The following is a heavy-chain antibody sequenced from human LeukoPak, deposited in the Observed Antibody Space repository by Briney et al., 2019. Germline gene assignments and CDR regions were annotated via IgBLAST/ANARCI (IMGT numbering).Heavy chain of an antibody. Sequence: GGSLRLSCAASGFTLSNYAMTWVRQAPGKGLEWVSDISGSAGGNTFYADSVKGRFTISRDNSKNTLYLQMNSLRAEDTAVYYCAKGHCSSTSCLSSAEYFQHWGQGTLVTVSS. J-gene: IGHJ1*01. CDR3: AKGHCSSTSCLSSAEYFQH. D-gene: IGHD2-2*01. CDR1: GFTLSNYA. V-gene: IGHV3-23*01. CDR2: ISGSAGGNT.